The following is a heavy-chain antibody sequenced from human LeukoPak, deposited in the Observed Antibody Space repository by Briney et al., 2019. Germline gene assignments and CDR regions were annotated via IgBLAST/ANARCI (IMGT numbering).Heavy chain of an antibody. CDR1: GYVFTAYY. V-gene: IGHV1-2*02. D-gene: IGHD4-17*01. J-gene: IGHJ4*02. CDR3: ARDEEMTSGNGAGYCFEH. Sequence: ASVKVSCKASGYVFTAYYIHWVRRAPAQGLEWVAWINPNTGGTNYAQNFQGRVSLTRDTSISTAYMELRGLRFDDTALYYCARDEEMTSGNGAGYCFEHWGQGTLVTVSS. CDR2: INPNTGGT.